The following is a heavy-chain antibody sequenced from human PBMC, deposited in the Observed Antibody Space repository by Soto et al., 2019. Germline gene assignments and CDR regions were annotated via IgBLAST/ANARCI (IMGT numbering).Heavy chain of an antibody. D-gene: IGHD3-10*01. J-gene: IGHJ3*02. CDR2: IWYDGSNK. CDR1: GFTFSSYG. V-gene: IGHV3-33*01. CDR3: ARGRRGSGSYYRFGAFDI. Sequence: QVQLVESGGGVVQPGRSLRLSCAASGFTFSSYGMHWVRQAPGKGLEWVAVIWYDGSNKYYADSVKGRFTISRDNSKNTLYLQMNSLRAEDTAVYYCARGRRGSGSYYRFGAFDIWGQGTMVTVSS.